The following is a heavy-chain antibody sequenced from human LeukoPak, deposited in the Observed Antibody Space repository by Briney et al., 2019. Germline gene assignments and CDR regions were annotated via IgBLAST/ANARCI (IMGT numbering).Heavy chain of an antibody. CDR2: INPNSGGT. D-gene: IGHD2-2*02. Sequence: GASVKVSCMASGYTFTGYYMHWVRQGPGQGVGWMGWINPNSGGTNYAQKFQGRVTMTRDTSISTAYMELSRLRSDDTAVYYCARFGGYCSSTSCYTEHYYYYYMDVWGKGTTVTVSS. J-gene: IGHJ6*03. V-gene: IGHV1-2*02. CDR3: ARFGGYCSSTSCYTEHYYYYYMDV. CDR1: GYTFTGYY.